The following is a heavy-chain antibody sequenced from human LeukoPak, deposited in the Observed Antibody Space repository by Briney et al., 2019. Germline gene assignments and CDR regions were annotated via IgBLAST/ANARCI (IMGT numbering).Heavy chain of an antibody. J-gene: IGHJ6*03. CDR2: ISGTNNKT. Sequence: PGGSLRLSCVASGFTFSSYAMTWVRQVPGKGREWVAGISGTNNKTFYAASVKGRFAISRGNPKNTLYLHMNSLRAEDTAIYYCAKCPHIVLVPASPHPSRYYYMDVWGKGTTVTVSS. CDR3: AKCPHIVLVPASPHPSRYYYMDV. V-gene: IGHV3-23*01. CDR1: GFTFSSYA. D-gene: IGHD2-2*01.